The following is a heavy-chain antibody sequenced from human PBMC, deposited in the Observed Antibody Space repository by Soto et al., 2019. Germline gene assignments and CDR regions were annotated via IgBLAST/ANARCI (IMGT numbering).Heavy chain of an antibody. CDR2: ISASGGST. CDR3: AKRYGDPNPPDY. J-gene: IGHJ4*02. CDR1: GFTFSNYA. V-gene: IGHV3-23*01. Sequence: GGSLRLSCAASGFTFSNYAMSWVLQAPGKGLEWVSTISASGGSTYYADSVKGRFTISRDNSKNTLFLQMNSLRAEDTALYYCAKRYGDPNPPDYWGQGTLVTVSS. D-gene: IGHD4-17*01.